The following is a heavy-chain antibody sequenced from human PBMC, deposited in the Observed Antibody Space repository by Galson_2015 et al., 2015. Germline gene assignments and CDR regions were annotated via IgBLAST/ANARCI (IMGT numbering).Heavy chain of an antibody. V-gene: IGHV1-18*01. D-gene: IGHD5-18*01. CDR1: GYTFTSYG. J-gene: IGHJ6*02. CDR3: ARGHDSSEYSYLVYGMDV. CDR2: ISAYNGNT. Sequence: SVKVSCKASGYTFTSYGISWVRQAPGQGLEWMGWISAYNGNTNYAQKLQGRVTMTTDTSTSTAYMELRSLRPDDTAVYYCARGHDSSEYSYLVYGMDVWGQGTTVTVSS.